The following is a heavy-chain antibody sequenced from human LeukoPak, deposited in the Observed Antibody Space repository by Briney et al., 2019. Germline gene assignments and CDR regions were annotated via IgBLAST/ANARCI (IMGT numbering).Heavy chain of an antibody. CDR2: IYYSGST. J-gene: IGHJ4*02. CDR3: ARGVSSGYSFDYFDY. D-gene: IGHD3-22*01. Sequence: SETLSLTCIVSGGSISSYYWSWIRQPPGKGLEWIGYIYYSGSTNYNLSLKSRVTISVDTSKNQFSLKLSSVTAADTAVYYCARGVSSGYSFDYFDYWGQGTLVTVSS. V-gene: IGHV4-59*01. CDR1: GGSISSYY.